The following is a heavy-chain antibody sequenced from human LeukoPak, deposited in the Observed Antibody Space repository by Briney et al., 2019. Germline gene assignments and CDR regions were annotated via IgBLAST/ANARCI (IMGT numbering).Heavy chain of an antibody. D-gene: IGHD1-26*01. CDR1: GGSISNYY. CDR3: ARDLGGELNGLFDY. V-gene: IGHV4-59*01. CDR2: IYYSGST. J-gene: IGHJ4*02. Sequence: SETLSLTCTVSGGSISNYYWNWIRQPPGKRLEWIGYIYYSGSTNYNPSLKSRVTISVDTSKNQFSLKLSSVTAADTAVYYCARDLGGELNGLFDYWGQGTLVTVSS.